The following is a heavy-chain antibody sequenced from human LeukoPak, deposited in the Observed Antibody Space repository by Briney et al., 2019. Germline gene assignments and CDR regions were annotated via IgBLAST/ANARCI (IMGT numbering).Heavy chain of an antibody. J-gene: IGHJ4*02. CDR1: GFTFSNAW. CDR3: ARDGDFWSGYHFDY. D-gene: IGHD3-3*01. V-gene: IGHV3-7*01. CDR2: IKQDGSEK. Sequence: GGSLRLSCAASGFTFSNAWMSWVRQAPGKGLEWVANIKQDGSEKYYVDSVKGRFTISRDNAKNSLYLQMNSLRAEDTAVYYCARDGDFWSGYHFDYWGQGTLVAVSS.